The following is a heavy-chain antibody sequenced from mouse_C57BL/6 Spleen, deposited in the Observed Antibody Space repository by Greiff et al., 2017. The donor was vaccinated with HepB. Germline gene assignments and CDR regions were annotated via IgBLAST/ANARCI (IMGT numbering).Heavy chain of an antibody. J-gene: IGHJ1*03. CDR1: GYAFSSSW. CDR2: IYPGDGDT. D-gene: IGHD1-1*01. V-gene: IGHV1-82*01. Sequence: QVQLQQSGPELVKPGASVKISCKASGYAFSSSWMNWVKQRPGKGLEWIGRIYPGDGDTNYNGKFKGKATLTADKSSSTAYMHLSSLTSEDSAVYFCARSPYYGSSYWYFDVWGTGTTVTVSS. CDR3: ARSPYYGSSYWYFDV.